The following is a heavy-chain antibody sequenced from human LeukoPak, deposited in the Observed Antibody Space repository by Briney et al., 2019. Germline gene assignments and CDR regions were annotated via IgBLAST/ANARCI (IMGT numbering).Heavy chain of an antibody. Sequence: SETLSLTCTVSGGSINSGGYYWSWIRQPAGKGLEWIGRIYSSGSTNYNPSLKSRVTISVDTSKNQFSLKLSSVTAAGTAVYYCARGVWQVSYWGQGTLLTVSS. CDR1: GGSINSGGYY. D-gene: IGHD6-19*01. J-gene: IGHJ4*02. V-gene: IGHV4-61*02. CDR2: IYSSGST. CDR3: ARGVWQVSY.